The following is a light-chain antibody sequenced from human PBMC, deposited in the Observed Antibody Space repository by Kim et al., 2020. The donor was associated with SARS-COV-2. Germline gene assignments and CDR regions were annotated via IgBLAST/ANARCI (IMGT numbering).Light chain of an antibody. CDR1: QGIGNH. V-gene: IGKV1-27*01. CDR2: AAS. Sequence: DIQMTQSPSALSASVGERVTITCRASQGIGNHLAWYQQKPGKVPKLLIYAASTLFSGSRSGTDFTLTISSLQPEDVATYYCQKYDIAPRTFGQGTKVDIK. CDR3: QKYDIAPRT. J-gene: IGKJ1*01.